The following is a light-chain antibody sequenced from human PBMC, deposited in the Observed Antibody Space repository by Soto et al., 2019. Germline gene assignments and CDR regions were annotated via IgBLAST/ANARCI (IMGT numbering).Light chain of an antibody. V-gene: IGKV3-11*01. J-gene: IGKJ5*01. CDR3: MQSTQLPPT. CDR1: QSVSSY. CDR2: DAS. Sequence: EIVLTQSPATLSLSPGERATLSCRASQSVSSYLAWYQQKPGQAPRLLIYDASNRATDFPARFSGSGSGTEFTLEISRVETDDVGIYYCMQSTQLPPTFGQGTRLEIK.